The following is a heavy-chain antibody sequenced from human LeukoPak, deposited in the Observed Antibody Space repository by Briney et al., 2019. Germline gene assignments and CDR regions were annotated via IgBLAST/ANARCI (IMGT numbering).Heavy chain of an antibody. D-gene: IGHD3-22*01. CDR3: ARQPGYYDSSGYYPLPYYYGMDV. J-gene: IGHJ6*02. CDR1: GGYISSSSYY. V-gene: IGHV4-39*01. CDR2: IYYSGST. Sequence: PSETLSLTCTVSGGYISSSSYYWGWIRQPPGKGLEWIGSIYYSGSTYYNPSLKSRVTIPVDTSKNQFSLKLSSVTAADTAVYYCARQPGYYDSSGYYPLPYYYGMDVWGQGTTVTVSS.